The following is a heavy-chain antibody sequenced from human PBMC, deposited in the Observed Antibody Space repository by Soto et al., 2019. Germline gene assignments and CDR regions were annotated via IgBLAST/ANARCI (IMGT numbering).Heavy chain of an antibody. CDR3: ARLEGLATISYYFDF. CDR2: IYYRGNT. D-gene: IGHD3-9*01. J-gene: IGHJ4*02. CDR1: GDSINSDKYY. V-gene: IGHV4-39*01. Sequence: PEETLSLTCSVSGDSINSDKYYWGWIRQPPGKGLEWIGSIYYRGNTYYNPSLQTRVTISLDKSKSQFSLKLTSVTAADSAVYFCARLEGLATISYYFDFWGQGALVTVSS.